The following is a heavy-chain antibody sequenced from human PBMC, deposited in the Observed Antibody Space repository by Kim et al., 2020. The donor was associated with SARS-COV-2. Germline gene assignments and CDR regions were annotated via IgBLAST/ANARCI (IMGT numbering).Heavy chain of an antibody. Sequence: GGSLRLSCAASGFTFSSYWMHWVRQAPGKGLVWVSRINSDGSSTSYADSVKGRFTISRDNAKDTLYLQMNSLRAEDTAVYYCARDLGYYYGSGTQGYWGQGTLVTVSS. J-gene: IGHJ4*02. CDR2: INSDGSST. CDR3: ARDLGYYYGSGTQGY. D-gene: IGHD3-10*01. CDR1: GFTFSSYW. V-gene: IGHV3-74*01.